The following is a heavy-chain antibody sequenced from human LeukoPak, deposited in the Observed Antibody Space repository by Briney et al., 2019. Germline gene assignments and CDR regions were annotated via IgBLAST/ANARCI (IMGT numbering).Heavy chain of an antibody. Sequence: PGGSLRLSCAASGFTFSDYYMSWIRQAPGKGLEWDSYISSSGSTIYYADSVKGRFTISRDNAKNSLYLQMNSLRAEDTAVYYCAANEWELLLSDYWGQGTLVTVSS. CDR2: ISSSGSTI. J-gene: IGHJ4*02. D-gene: IGHD1-26*01. V-gene: IGHV3-11*01. CDR1: GFTFSDYY. CDR3: AANEWELLLSDY.